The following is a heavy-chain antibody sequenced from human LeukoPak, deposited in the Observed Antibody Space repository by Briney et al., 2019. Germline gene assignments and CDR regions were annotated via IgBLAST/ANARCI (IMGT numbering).Heavy chain of an antibody. Sequence: GGSVRFSCAASGFSFSNYAMHWVRQAPGKGLEWVAFIRYDGSKEYYADSVKGRFTISRDNAKNSLYLQMNSLRAEDTAVYYCARDSGYDWGYFDYWGQGTLVTVSS. CDR2: IRYDGSKE. J-gene: IGHJ4*02. CDR3: ARDSGYDWGYFDY. V-gene: IGHV3-30*02. CDR1: GFSFSNYA. D-gene: IGHD5-12*01.